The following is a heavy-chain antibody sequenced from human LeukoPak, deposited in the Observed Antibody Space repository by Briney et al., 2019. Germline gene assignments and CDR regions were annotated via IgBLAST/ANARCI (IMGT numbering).Heavy chain of an antibody. J-gene: IGHJ4*02. Sequence: SVKVSCKASGGAFNNYAISWVRQAPGQGPEWMGGVMPLFGTPSYAQKFQGRVTVITDDSTNTAYMEVSSLRYDDTAIYYCAATDGYIHRHPLYYLDYWGQGTLVIVSS. CDR3: AATDGYIHRHPLYYLDY. CDR1: GGAFNNYA. D-gene: IGHD5-24*01. V-gene: IGHV1-69*05. CDR2: VMPLFGTP.